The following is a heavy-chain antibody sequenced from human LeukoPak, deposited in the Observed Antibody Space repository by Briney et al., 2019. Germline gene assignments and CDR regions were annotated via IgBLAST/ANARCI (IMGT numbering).Heavy chain of an antibody. V-gene: IGHV1-69*04. CDR2: IIPILGIA. Sequence: GSSVKVSCKASGGAFSSYAISWVRQAPGQGLEWMGRIIPILGIANYAQKFQGRVTITADKSTSTAYMELSSLRSEDTAVYYCARGGSGGNPTDYWGQGTLVTVSS. CDR1: GGAFSSYA. J-gene: IGHJ4*02. CDR3: ARGGSGGNPTDY. D-gene: IGHD3-10*01.